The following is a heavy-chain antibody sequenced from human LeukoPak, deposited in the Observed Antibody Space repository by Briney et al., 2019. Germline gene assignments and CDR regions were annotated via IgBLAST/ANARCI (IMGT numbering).Heavy chain of an antibody. V-gene: IGHV3-53*01. CDR1: GFTFSSNS. CDR3: ASVSIRAFDF. D-gene: IGHD5/OR15-5a*01. J-gene: IGHJ4*02. CDR2: IYSGGGT. Sequence: GGSLRLSCAASGFTFSSNSMSWVRQAPGKGLEWVSIIYSGGGTYYADSVKGRFTMTRDNSKNTLCLQMNSLRAEDTAVYYCASVSIRAFDFWGQGTLVTVSS.